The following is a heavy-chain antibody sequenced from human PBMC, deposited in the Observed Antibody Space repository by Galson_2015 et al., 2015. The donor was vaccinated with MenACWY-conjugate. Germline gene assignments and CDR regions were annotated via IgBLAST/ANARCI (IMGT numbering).Heavy chain of an antibody. V-gene: IGHV4-28*01. J-gene: IGHJ4*02. Sequence: SETLSLTCSVSNYSISSNNWWGWIRQPPGTGLEWIGFITFSGRTVYNPSLKTRVTMSLETSKNQVSLKLTSVTALDTAVYFCARTGYCTDSVCAYFFDNWSLGTLVTVSS. CDR2: ITFSGRT. CDR3: ARTGYCTDSVCAYFFDN. D-gene: IGHD2-8*02. CDR1: NYSISSNNW.